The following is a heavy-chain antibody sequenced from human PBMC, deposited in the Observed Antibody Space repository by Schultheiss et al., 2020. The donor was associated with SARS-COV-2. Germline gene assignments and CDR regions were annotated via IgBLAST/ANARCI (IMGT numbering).Heavy chain of an antibody. V-gene: IGHV1-18*04. J-gene: IGHJ6*02. CDR3: AASSVRGEYYYGMDV. Sequence: ASVKVSCKASGYTFTSYYMHWVRQAPGQGLEWMGWISAYNGNTNYAQKLQGRVTMTTDTSTSTAYMELSSLRSEDTAVYYCAASSVRGEYYYGMDVWGQGTTVTVSS. D-gene: IGHD3-10*01. CDR2: ISAYNGNT. CDR1: GYTFTSYY.